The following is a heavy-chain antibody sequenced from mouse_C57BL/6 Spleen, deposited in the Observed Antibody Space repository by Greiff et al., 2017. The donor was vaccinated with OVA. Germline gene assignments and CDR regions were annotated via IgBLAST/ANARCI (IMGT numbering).Heavy chain of an antibody. V-gene: IGHV1-26*01. J-gene: IGHJ2*01. D-gene: IGHD1-1*01. CDR3: ARGEYGSSYGY. Sequence: VQLKQSGPELVKPGASVKISCKASGYTFTDYYMNWVKQSHGKSLEWIGDINPNNGGTSYNQKFKGKATLTVDKSSSTAYTELRSLTSEDSAVYYCARGEYGSSYGYWGQGTTLTVSS. CDR1: GYTFTDYY. CDR2: INPNNGGT.